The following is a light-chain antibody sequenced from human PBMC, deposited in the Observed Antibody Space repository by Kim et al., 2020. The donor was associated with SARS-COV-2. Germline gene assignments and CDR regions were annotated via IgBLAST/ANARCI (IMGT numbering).Light chain of an antibody. CDR1: QVVGLW. CDR3: QQYGTHST. J-gene: IGKJ1*01. Sequence: PALVGDTVPIPCRAIQVVGLWLAWYQHKPGQVPKLLMDKSSQFHPGVPSRFVGGGSGKHFTLPFTSLQPSDFAVYYCQQYGTHSTFGPGTKVDIK. CDR2: KSS. V-gene: IGKV1-5*03.